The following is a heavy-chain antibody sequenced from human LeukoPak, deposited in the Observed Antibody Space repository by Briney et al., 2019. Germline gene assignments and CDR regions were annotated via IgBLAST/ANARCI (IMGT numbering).Heavy chain of an antibody. D-gene: IGHD4-23*01. CDR2: ISYDGSNK. CDR3: ARELRWSFDY. J-gene: IGHJ4*02. V-gene: IGHV3-30-3*01. CDR1: GFTFSSYA. Sequence: PPERSLRLSCAASGFTFSSYAMHWVRQAPGKGLEWVAVISYDGSNKYYADSVKGRFTISRDNSKNTLYLQMNSLRAEDTAVYYCARELRWSFDYWGQGTLVTVSS.